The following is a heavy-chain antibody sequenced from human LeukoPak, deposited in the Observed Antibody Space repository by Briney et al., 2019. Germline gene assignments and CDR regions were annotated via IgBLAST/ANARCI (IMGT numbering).Heavy chain of an antibody. V-gene: IGHV3-30-3*01. Sequence: GGSLRLSCAASGFTFSSYAMHWVRQAPGKGLEWVAVISYDGSNKYYADSVKGRFTISRDNSKNTLYLQMNSLRAEDTAVYYCARDVAVAGSPTYRRTEGPYWGQGTLVTVSS. D-gene: IGHD6-19*01. J-gene: IGHJ4*02. CDR2: ISYDGSNK. CDR1: GFTFSSYA. CDR3: ARDVAVAGSPTYRRTEGPY.